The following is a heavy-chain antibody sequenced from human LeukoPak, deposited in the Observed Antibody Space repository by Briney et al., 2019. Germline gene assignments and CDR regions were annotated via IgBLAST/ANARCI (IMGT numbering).Heavy chain of an antibody. CDR3: AKDRAIFGVVAGGAFDY. D-gene: IGHD3-3*01. J-gene: IGHJ4*02. V-gene: IGHV3-9*03. CDR2: MSWNSGSI. CDR1: GFTFDDYA. Sequence: PGGSLRLSCAASGFTFDDYAMHWVRQAPGKGLEWVSGMSWNSGSIGYADSVKGRFTISRDNAKNSLYLQMNSLRAEDMALYYCAKDRAIFGVVAGGAFDYWAQGTLVTVSS.